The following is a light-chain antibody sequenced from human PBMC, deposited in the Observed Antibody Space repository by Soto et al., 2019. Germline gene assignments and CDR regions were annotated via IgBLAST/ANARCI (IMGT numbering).Light chain of an antibody. CDR1: QSVYSD. CDR2: GAS. CDR3: QQYNNWPIT. J-gene: IGKJ5*01. Sequence: EVVMTQSPATLSVSPGESASLSCRASQSVYSDLAWYQEKPGQAPRLLIYGASTRATGIAARFSGSGSGTEFTLTISSLQSEDFAVYYCQQYNNWPITFGQGTRLEI. V-gene: IGKV3-15*01.